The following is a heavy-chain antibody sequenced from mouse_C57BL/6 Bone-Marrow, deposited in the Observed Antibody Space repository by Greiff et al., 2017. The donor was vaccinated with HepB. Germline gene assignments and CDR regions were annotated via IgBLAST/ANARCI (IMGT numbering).Heavy chain of an antibody. Sequence: EVQLQQSGPELVKPGASVKIPCKASGYTFTDYNMDWVKQSHGKSLEWIGDINPNNGGTIYNQKFKGKATLTVDKSSSTAYMELRSLTSEYTAVYYCASSYYGSSFFAYWGQGTLVTVSA. D-gene: IGHD1-1*01. CDR1: GYTFTDYN. CDR2: INPNNGGT. V-gene: IGHV1-18*01. CDR3: ASSYYGSSFFAY. J-gene: IGHJ3*01.